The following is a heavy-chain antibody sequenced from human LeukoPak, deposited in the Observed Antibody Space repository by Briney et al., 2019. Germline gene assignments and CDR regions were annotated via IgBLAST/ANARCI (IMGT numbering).Heavy chain of an antibody. CDR2: IYHSGST. CDR1: GGSISSGGYS. D-gene: IGHD2-21*02. Sequence: SQTLSLTCAVSGGSISSGGYSWSWIRQPPGKGLEWIGYIYHSGSTNYNPSLKSRVTISVDTSKNQFYLKLSSVTAADTAVYYCARGLSAIVHWGQGTLVTVSS. V-gene: IGHV4-30-2*01. J-gene: IGHJ4*02. CDR3: ARGLSAIVH.